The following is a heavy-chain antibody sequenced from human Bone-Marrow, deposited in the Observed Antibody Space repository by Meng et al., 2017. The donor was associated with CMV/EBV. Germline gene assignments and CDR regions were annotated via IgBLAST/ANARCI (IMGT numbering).Heavy chain of an antibody. Sequence: GASLKISCAASGSTFSSYSMNWVRQAPGKGLEWVSYISSSSSTIYYADSVKGRFTISRDNAKNSLYLQMNSMRAEDTAVYHCAKTYYDFRSGKKGTFDYWGQGTLVTVSS. CDR1: GSTFSSYS. CDR2: ISSSSSTI. V-gene: IGHV3-48*04. J-gene: IGHJ4*02. D-gene: IGHD3-3*01. CDR3: AKTYYDFRSGKKGTFDY.